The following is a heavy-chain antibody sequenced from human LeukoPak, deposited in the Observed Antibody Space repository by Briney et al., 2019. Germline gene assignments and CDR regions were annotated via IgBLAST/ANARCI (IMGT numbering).Heavy chain of an antibody. V-gene: IGHV3-9*01. Sequence: AGGSLRLSCAASGFTFDDYVMHWVRQAPGKGLEWVSGITWNSDTIAYADSVKGRFTISRDNAKNTLYLQMNSLRAEDTAVYYCARDRSGGGKDCSGGSCYSRYYYYMDVWGKGTTVTVSS. CDR1: GFTFDDYV. CDR3: ARDRSGGGKDCSGGSCYSRYYYYMDV. CDR2: ITWNSDTI. J-gene: IGHJ6*03. D-gene: IGHD2-15*01.